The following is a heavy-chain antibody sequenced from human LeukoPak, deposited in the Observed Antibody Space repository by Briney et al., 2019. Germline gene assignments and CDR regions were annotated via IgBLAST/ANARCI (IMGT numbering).Heavy chain of an antibody. CDR3: ARHHFTGITDAFDI. CDR2: LYYSGST. J-gene: IGHJ3*02. D-gene: IGHD3-10*01. Sequence: SETLSLTCTVSGGSISSSSYYWGWIRQPPGKGLEWIGSLYYSGSTYYNPSLKSRVTISVDTSKNQFSLKLTSVTATDMAVFYCARHHFTGITDAFDIWGQGTMVTVSS. V-gene: IGHV4-39*01. CDR1: GGSISSSSYY.